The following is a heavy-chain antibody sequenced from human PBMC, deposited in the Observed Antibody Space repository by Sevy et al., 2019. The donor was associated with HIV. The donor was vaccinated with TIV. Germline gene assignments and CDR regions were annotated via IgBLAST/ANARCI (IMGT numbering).Heavy chain of an antibody. J-gene: IGHJ4*02. V-gene: IGHV3-23*01. CDR3: AREGCSKPHDY. D-gene: IGHD2-2*01. CDR1: GFTFSNYA. CDR2: FSFGCGKI. Sequence: GGSLRLSCAASGFTFSNYAMSWVRQAPGKGLVWVSTFSFGCGKINYADSVKGRFTISRDNSKNTRYLQMNSLRAEDTALYYCAREGCSKPHDYWGQGTLVTVSS.